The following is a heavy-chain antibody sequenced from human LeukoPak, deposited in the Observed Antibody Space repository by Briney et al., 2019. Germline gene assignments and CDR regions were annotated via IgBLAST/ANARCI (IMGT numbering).Heavy chain of an antibody. Sequence: PSETLSLTCAVYGESFSDYYWIWIRQPPGKGLEWIGEINHTGSTNYNPSLTSRVTISVDTSNNQFSLKLSSVTAADTAVYYCARVPKGSGYFDYWGQGTLVTVSS. V-gene: IGHV4-34*01. CDR2: INHTGST. D-gene: IGHD3-10*01. CDR1: GESFSDYY. J-gene: IGHJ4*02. CDR3: ARVPKGSGYFDY.